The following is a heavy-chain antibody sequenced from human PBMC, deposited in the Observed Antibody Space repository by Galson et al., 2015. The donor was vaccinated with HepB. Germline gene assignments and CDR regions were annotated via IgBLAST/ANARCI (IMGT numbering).Heavy chain of an antibody. D-gene: IGHD5-12*01. V-gene: IGHV3-33*01. J-gene: IGHJ4*02. CDR3: ARGYSKSWYSGLGY. CDR2: IYYDGSNK. CDR1: GFTFRSYG. Sequence: SLRLSCAASGFTFRSYGMHWARQAPGKGLEWVAIIYYDGSNKYYADSVKGRFTISRDNSKNTVYLQMNSLRAEDTAMYYCARGYSKSWYSGLGYWGQGTLVTVSS.